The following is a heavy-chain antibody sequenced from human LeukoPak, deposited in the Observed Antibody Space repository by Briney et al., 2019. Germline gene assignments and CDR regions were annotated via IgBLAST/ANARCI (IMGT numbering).Heavy chain of an antibody. Sequence: GGSLRLSCAASGFTFSNAWMSWVRQAPGKGLEWVGRIKSKTDGGTTDYAAPVKGRFTISRDDSKSIAYLQMDSLKTEDTAVYYCTRDRDILAGYSDSWGQGTLVTVSS. CDR1: GFTFSNAW. J-gene: IGHJ4*02. V-gene: IGHV3-15*01. CDR2: IKSKTDGGTT. CDR3: TRDRDILAGYSDS. D-gene: IGHD3-9*01.